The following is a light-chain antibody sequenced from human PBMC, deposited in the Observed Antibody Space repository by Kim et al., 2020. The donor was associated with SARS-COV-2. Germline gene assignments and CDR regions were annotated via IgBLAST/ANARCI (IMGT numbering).Light chain of an antibody. Sequence: SPVVGEQVTFTGRASRSFQICLAWYKQIPGKAPKLWFQQASNFQRGAPPRFSVRGSGSEFTLTINSLQSGDFATYTVHKYNTHSTFGQGTKV. V-gene: IGKV1-5*03. CDR3: HKYNTHST. J-gene: IGKJ1*01. CDR2: QAS. CDR1: RSFQIC.